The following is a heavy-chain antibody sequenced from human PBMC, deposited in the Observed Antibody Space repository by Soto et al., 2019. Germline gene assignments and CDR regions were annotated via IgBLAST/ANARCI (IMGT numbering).Heavy chain of an antibody. J-gene: IGHJ6*02. CDR2: IIPIFGTA. CDR1: GGTFSSYA. V-gene: IGHV1-69*01. Sequence: QVQLVQSGAEVKKPGSSVKVSCKASGGTFSSYAISWVRQAPGQGLEWMGGIIPIFGTANYAQKFQGRVTTTADESTSTAYMELSSLRSEDTAVYYCASEKARLAAATPDYYYGMDVWGQGTTVTVSS. CDR3: ASEKARLAAATPDYYYGMDV. D-gene: IGHD6-13*01.